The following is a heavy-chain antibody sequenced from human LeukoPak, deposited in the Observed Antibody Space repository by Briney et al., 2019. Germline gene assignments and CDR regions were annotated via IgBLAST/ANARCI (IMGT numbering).Heavy chain of an antibody. CDR1: GGSISSGSYY. CDR3: ARSDVDILTGPGDPPTLYYYYYYMDV. V-gene: IGHV4-61*02. D-gene: IGHD3-9*01. J-gene: IGHJ6*03. Sequence: PSETLSLTCTVSGGSISSGSYYWSWIRQPAGKGLEWIGRIYTSGSTNYNPSLKSRVTISVDTSKNQFSLKLSSVTAADTAVYYCARSDVDILTGPGDPPTLYYYYYYMDVWGKGTTVTISS. CDR2: IYTSGST.